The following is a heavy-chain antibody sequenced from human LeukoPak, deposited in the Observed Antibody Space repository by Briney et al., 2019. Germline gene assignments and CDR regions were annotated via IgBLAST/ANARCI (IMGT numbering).Heavy chain of an antibody. D-gene: IGHD6-13*01. CDR3: ARVDEQQLVQSFDY. J-gene: IGHJ4*02. CDR1: GGSISSYY. V-gene: IGHV4-59*12. CDR2: IYHSGNT. Sequence: SETLSLTCTVSGGSISSYYWSWIRQPPGKGLEWIGYIYHSGNTYYNPSLKSRVTISVDRSKNQFSLKLSSVTAADTAVYYCARVDEQQLVQSFDYWGQGTLVTVSS.